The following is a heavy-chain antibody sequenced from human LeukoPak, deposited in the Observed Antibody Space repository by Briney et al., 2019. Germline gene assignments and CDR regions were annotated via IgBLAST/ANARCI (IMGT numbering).Heavy chain of an antibody. D-gene: IGHD2-15*01. Sequence: PSETLSLTCTVSGGSIRSNYYWAWIRQPPGKGLEWIARIYYSGNSSYIPSLKSRVNMSIDTSKHQFSLKVNSVTAADTAVYYCASLLGYCSGNSCPASANYYYYLDVWGKGTTVTVSS. CDR1: GGSIRSNYY. CDR3: ASLLGYCSGNSCPASANYYYYLDV. V-gene: IGHV4-39*07. CDR2: IYYSGNS. J-gene: IGHJ6*03.